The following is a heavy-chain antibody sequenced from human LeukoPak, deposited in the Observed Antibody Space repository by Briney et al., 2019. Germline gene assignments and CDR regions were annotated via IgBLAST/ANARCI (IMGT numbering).Heavy chain of an antibody. CDR3: ARTRTVGYYFDY. D-gene: IGHD4-23*01. J-gene: IGHJ4*02. Sequence: GGSLRLSCAASGFTFSSYAMHWVRQAPGKGLEWVSGINWNGGSTGYADSVKGRFTISRDNAKNSLYLQMNSLRAEDTALYYCARTRTVGYYFDYWGQGTLVTVSS. CDR2: INWNGGST. CDR1: GFTFSSYA. V-gene: IGHV3-20*04.